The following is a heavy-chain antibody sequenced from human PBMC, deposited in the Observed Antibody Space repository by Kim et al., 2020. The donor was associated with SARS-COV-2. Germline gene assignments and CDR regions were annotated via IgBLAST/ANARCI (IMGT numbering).Heavy chain of an antibody. V-gene: IGHV6-1*01. J-gene: IGHJ3*02. CDR1: GDSVSSNSAA. CDR3: ARDRPPPLSFWSGPEATHAFDI. D-gene: IGHD3-3*01. CDR2: TYYRSKWYN. Sequence: SETLSLTCAISGDSVSSNSAAWNWIRQSPSRGLEWLGRTYYRSKWYNDYAVSVKSRITINPDTSKNQFSLQLNSVTPEDTAVYYCARDRPPPLSFWSGPEATHAFDIWGQGTMVTVSS.